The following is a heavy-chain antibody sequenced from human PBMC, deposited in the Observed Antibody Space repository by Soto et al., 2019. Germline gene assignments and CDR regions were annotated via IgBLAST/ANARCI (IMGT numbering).Heavy chain of an antibody. J-gene: IGHJ5*02. Sequence: ASVKVSCKVSGYTLTELSVHWVRQAPGKGLEWMGGFDPEDGETIYAQKFQGRVTMTEDTSTDTAYMELSSLRSEDTAVYYCAGTIFGVVSNWFDPWGQGTLVNVAS. CDR2: FDPEDGET. CDR3: AGTIFGVVSNWFDP. D-gene: IGHD3-3*01. V-gene: IGHV1-24*01. CDR1: GYTLTELS.